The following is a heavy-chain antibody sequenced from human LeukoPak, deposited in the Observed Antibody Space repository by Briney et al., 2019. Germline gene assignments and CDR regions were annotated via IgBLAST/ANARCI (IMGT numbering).Heavy chain of an antibody. CDR2: IRYDGSNK. V-gene: IGHV3-30*02. J-gene: IGHJ4*02. CDR3: AKELGSIALLSTDY. D-gene: IGHD2-15*01. CDR1: GFTFSSYG. Sequence: PGGSLRLSCAASGFTFSSYGMHWVRQAPGKGLEWVAFIRYDGSNKYYADSVKGRFTISRDNSKNTLYLQMNSLRAEDTAVYYCAKELGSIALLSTDYWGQGTLVTVSS.